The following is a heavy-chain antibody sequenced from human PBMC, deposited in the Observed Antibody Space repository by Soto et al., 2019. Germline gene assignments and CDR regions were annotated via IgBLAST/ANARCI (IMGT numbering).Heavy chain of an antibody. CDR2: ISSSSSYI. J-gene: IGHJ6*02. D-gene: IGHD4-17*01. V-gene: IGHV3-21*01. Sequence: GGSLRLSCAASGFTFSSYSMNWVRQAPGKGLEWVSSISSSSSYIYYADSVKGRFTISRDNAKNSLYLQMNSLRARDTAVYYCPTDGRKTVTRFRDHYYYGMDVWGHGTTVTVSS. CDR3: PTDGRKTVTRFRDHYYYGMDV. CDR1: GFTFSSYS.